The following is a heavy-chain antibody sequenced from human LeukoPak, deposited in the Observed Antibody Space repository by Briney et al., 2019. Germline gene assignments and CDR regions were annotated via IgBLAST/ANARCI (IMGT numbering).Heavy chain of an antibody. CDR3: ARVSCSGGACPFGSWFDP. J-gene: IGHJ5*02. Sequence: PSETLSLTCTVSGGSITIGSYYWGWIRQPPGKGLEWIGSIYYSGSTYYNPSLKSRVTISVDTSNKLFSLKLSSVTAADTAVYYCARVSCSGGACPFGSWFDPWGQGTLVTVSS. CDR2: IYYSGST. D-gene: IGHD2-15*01. V-gene: IGHV4-39*02. CDR1: GGSITIGSYY.